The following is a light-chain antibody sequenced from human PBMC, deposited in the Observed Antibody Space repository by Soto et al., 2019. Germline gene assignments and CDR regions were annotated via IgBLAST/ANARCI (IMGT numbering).Light chain of an antibody. V-gene: IGLV2-14*01. CDR3: SSYTSSSSDV. J-gene: IGLJ1*01. Sequence: QSALTQPASVSGSPGQSITISCTGTSSDVGGYKYVSWYQQHPDKAPKLIIYDVTKRPSGISNRFSGSKSGNTASLTISGLQAEDEADYYCSSYTSSSSDVFGTGTKLTVL. CDR1: SSDVGGYKY. CDR2: DVT.